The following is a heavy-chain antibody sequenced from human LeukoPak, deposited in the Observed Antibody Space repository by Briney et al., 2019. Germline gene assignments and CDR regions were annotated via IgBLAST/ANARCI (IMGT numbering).Heavy chain of an antibody. V-gene: IGHV3-11*01. CDR1: EFIFTDYY. Sequence: PGGSLRLSCEASEFIFTDYYMTWIRQAPGKGLEWVSYISSSGSTIYYADSVKGRFTISRDNAKNSLYLQMNSLRAEDTAVYYCARVYSSGWYWFDYWGQGTLVTVSS. D-gene: IGHD6-19*01. CDR3: ARVYSSGWYWFDY. CDR2: ISSSGSTI. J-gene: IGHJ4*02.